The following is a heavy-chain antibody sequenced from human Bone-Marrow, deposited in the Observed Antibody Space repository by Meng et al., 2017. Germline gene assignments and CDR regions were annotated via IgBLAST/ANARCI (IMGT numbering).Heavy chain of an antibody. D-gene: IGHD6-13*01. J-gene: IGHJ4*02. CDR3: AREAYSTSLSSATGFDY. CDR1: GGSFSGFY. CDR2: INHSGST. Sequence: QVQLRQWGAGLLKPSETLSLTCAVYGGSFSGFYWNWFRQPPGKGLEWIAEINHSGSTNINPSLKSRVTILADTSKNQFSLKVRCVTAADTAVYYCAREAYSTSLSSATGFDYWGQGTLVTVSS. V-gene: IGHV4-34*01.